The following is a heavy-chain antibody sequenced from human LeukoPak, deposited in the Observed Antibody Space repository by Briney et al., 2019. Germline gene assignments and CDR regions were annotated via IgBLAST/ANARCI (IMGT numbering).Heavy chain of an antibody. CDR3: ARGTITVLGVAQGWFDR. V-gene: IGHV4-34*01. D-gene: IGHD3-16*01. Sequence: SETLSLTCSVSGEPFHGYYWSWIRQAPGEGRGWIGQINDGGSTRYNSSLERRVTMSVDTSKNQFSLKLSSVTATETAVYYCARGTITVLGVAQGWFDRWGQGTLVTVSS. J-gene: IGHJ5*02. CDR2: INDGGST. CDR1: GEPFHGYY.